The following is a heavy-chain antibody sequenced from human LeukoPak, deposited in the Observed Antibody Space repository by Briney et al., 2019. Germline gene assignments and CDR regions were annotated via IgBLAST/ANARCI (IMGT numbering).Heavy chain of an antibody. CDR3: ARSTDSSAPYYYYHMDV. Sequence: ASVKVSCKAPGYTFASYDINWVRQATGHRLEWMGWMNPNSGNTGYAQKFQGRVTMTRDTSINTAYMELSNLRSEDTAVYYCARSTDSSAPYYYYHMDVWGEGTTVTVSS. CDR1: GYTFASYD. D-gene: IGHD6-6*01. CDR2: MNPNSGNT. J-gene: IGHJ6*03. V-gene: IGHV1-8*01.